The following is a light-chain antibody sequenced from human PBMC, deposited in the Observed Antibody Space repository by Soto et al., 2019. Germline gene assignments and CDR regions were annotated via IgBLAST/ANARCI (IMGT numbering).Light chain of an antibody. J-gene: IGKJ4*01. V-gene: IGKV3-15*01. Sequence: IVMTQSPATLSMSPGQRASLYCRASQNIGNSLAWYQQNPGQAPRLLIYGAFTRATGIPARFRGSGSGADFTLTISSLQSEDFAVYFCQQYNNWPPLTFGGGTKVDI. CDR3: QQYNNWPPLT. CDR2: GAF. CDR1: QNIGNS.